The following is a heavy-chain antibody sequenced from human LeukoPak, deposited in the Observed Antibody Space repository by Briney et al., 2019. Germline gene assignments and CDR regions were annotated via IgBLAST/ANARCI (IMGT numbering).Heavy chain of an antibody. Sequence: PSETLSLTCTVSGGSISSYYWSWIRQPPGKGLEWIGRIYTSGSANYNPSLKSRVTISVDTSENQFSLKLSSVTAADTAVYYCAGVRAGSSRDFDYWGQGTLVTVSS. CDR1: GGSISSYY. V-gene: IGHV4-4*08. D-gene: IGHD2-2*01. CDR2: IYTSGSA. CDR3: AGVRAGSSRDFDY. J-gene: IGHJ4*02.